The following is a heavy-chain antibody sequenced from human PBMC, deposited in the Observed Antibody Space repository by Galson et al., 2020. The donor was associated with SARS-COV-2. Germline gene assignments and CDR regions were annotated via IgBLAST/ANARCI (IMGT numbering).Heavy chain of an antibody. V-gene: IGHV4-38-2*02. J-gene: IGHJ4*02. D-gene: IGHD3-22*01. CDR2: VHHSERP. Sequence: SETLSLTCSVSGYSISRGYYWGWIRQTPGKGLEWIGSVHHSERPYYNPSLKSRVAMSLDTSKNQFSLKLSAVTAADTAVYFCARDVRAGGYALFEHWGQGSLVTVSS. CDR1: GYSISRGYY. CDR3: ARDVRAGGYALFEH.